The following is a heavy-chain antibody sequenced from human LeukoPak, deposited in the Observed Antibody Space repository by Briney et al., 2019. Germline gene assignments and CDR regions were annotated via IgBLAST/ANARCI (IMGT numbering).Heavy chain of an antibody. D-gene: IGHD3-10*01. CDR3: AREFNVIGNFDY. V-gene: IGHV3-21*01. CDR2: IYLSGNFI. CDR1: GFTFSRFC. J-gene: IGHJ4*02. Sequence: GGSLRLSCSTSGFTFSRFCMRWGRQAPGKGLEWVASIYLSGNFISYADSVKGRLTISRDNANNSVYLQMSSLTVDDTAVYYCAREFNVIGNFDYWGQGTLVTVSS.